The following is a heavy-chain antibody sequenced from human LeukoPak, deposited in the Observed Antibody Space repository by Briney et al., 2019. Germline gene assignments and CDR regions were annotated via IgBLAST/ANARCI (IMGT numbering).Heavy chain of an antibody. Sequence: PGGSLRLSCAASGFTFSSYAMSWVRQAPGKGLEWVSGISGSGGSTYYADSVKGRFTISKDNSKNTLFLQMNSLRAEGTAVHYCAKDALISFRGAWSQSDYWGQGTPATVSS. CDR2: ISGSGGST. CDR1: GFTFSSYA. V-gene: IGHV3-23*01. J-gene: IGHJ4*02. D-gene: IGHD3-16*02. CDR3: AKDALISFRGAWSQSDY.